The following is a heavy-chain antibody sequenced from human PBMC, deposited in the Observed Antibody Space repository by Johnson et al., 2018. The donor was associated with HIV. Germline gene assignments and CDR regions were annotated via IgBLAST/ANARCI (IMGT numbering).Heavy chain of an antibody. Sequence: EQLVESGGGLVKPGGSLRLSCVGSGFTFSNAWMSWVRQAPGQGLEWVSGISWNSNNIAYADSVKGRFTISRDNAKNSLYLQMNSLRAENTAVYYCAKEGGELLLDAFDIWGQGTMVTVSS. J-gene: IGHJ3*02. V-gene: IGHV3-48*04. CDR2: ISWNSNNI. D-gene: IGHD1-26*01. CDR3: AKEGGELLLDAFDI. CDR1: GFTFSNAW.